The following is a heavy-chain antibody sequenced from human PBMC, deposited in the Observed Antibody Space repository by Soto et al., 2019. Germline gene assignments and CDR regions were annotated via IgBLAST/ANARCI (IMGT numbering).Heavy chain of an antibody. D-gene: IGHD2-15*01. CDR1: GFSLSTSGVG. J-gene: IGHJ4*02. Sequence: QITLKESGPTLVKPTQTLTLTCTFSGFSLSTSGVGVGWIRQSPGKALEWLALIYWDDDKRYSPSLKWRLTTPNDSTENRVVLNMTTMDTVDKANNYCAHSDCSGGCWHGDCFDSWGQGTLVTVSS. V-gene: IGHV2-5*02. CDR2: IYWDDDK. CDR3: AHSDCSGGCWHGDCFDS.